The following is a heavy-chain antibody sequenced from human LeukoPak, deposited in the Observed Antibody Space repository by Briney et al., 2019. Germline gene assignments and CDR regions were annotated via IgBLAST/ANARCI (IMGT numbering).Heavy chain of an antibody. Sequence: GGSLRLSCAASGFTFSSYWMSWVRQAPGKGLEWVAFIRYDGSNKYYADSVKGRFTISRDNSKNTLYLQMNSLRAEDTAVYYCARDHEAKYGSGIHYYYMDVWGKGTTVTISS. CDR3: ARDHEAKYGSGIHYYYMDV. V-gene: IGHV3-30*02. CDR2: IRYDGSNK. D-gene: IGHD3-10*01. J-gene: IGHJ6*03. CDR1: GFTFSSYW.